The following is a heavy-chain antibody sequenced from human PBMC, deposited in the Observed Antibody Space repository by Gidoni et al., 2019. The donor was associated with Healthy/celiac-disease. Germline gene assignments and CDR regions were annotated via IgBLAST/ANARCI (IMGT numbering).Heavy chain of an antibody. CDR1: GGSISSYY. J-gene: IGHJ4*02. Sequence: QVQLQESGPGLVKPSETLSLTCTVSGGSISSYYWSWFRQPPGQGLEWMGYIYYSGSTNSNHSLKRRVSISVDTSQNQFSLKLSSVTAADTAVYYCSRSDSGLLLNFDYWGQGTLVTVSS. CDR3: SRSDSGLLLNFDY. CDR2: IYYSGST. V-gene: IGHV4-59*01. D-gene: IGHD1-26*01.